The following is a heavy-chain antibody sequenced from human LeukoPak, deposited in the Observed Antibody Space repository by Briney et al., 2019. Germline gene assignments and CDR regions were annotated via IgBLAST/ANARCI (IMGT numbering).Heavy chain of an antibody. CDR2: IWYDGSNK. Sequence: GGSLRLSCAASGFTFSSYGMHWVRQAPGKGLEWVAVIWYDGSNKYYADSVKGRFTISRDNSKNTLYLQMNSLRAEDTAVYYCARGASEDEFWSGYPNDAFDIWGQGTMVTVSS. D-gene: IGHD3-3*01. CDR1: GFTFSSYG. CDR3: ARGASEDEFWSGYPNDAFDI. V-gene: IGHV3-33*01. J-gene: IGHJ3*02.